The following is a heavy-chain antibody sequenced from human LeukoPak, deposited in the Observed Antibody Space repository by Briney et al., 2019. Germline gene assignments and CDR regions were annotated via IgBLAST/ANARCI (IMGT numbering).Heavy chain of an antibody. D-gene: IGHD3/OR15-3a*01. CDR3: ARQTGSGLFILP. Sequence: PSETLSLTCTVSGVSISSSYSYWGWIRQPPGMGLEWIGSIYYTGNTYYNASLKSQVSIFIDTSKNQFSPKLTSVTAADTAVYYCARQTGSGLFILPGGQGTLVTVSS. CDR1: GVSISSSYSY. V-gene: IGHV4-39*01. CDR2: IYYTGNT. J-gene: IGHJ4*02.